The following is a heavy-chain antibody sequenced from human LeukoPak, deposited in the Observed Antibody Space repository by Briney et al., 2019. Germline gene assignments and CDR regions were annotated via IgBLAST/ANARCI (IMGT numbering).Heavy chain of an antibody. J-gene: IGHJ4*02. Sequence: GGSLRLSCAASAFAFSRNWMSWVRQAPGKGPEWVASIKEDGSRESYVDSLKGRFTISRDNSKNSLFLQMNSLRAEDTAVYYCARGPHWGQGTLVTVSS. V-gene: IGHV3-7*01. CDR2: IKEDGSRE. CDR1: AFAFSRNW. CDR3: ARGPH.